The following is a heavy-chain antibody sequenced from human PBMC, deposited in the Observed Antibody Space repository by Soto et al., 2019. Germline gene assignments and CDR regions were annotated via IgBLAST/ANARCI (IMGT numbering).Heavy chain of an antibody. V-gene: IGHV4-34*01. J-gene: IGHJ4*02. CDR2: IYHSGST. D-gene: IGHD3-16*01. Sequence: PSETLSLTCAIYGGSFNRDYWSWIRQPPGKGLEWIGYIYHSGSTYYNPSLKSRVTISVDRSKNQFSLKLSSVTAADTAVYYCARDGGYDGVGYWGQGTLVTVSS. CDR3: ARDGGYDGVGY. CDR1: GGSFNRDY.